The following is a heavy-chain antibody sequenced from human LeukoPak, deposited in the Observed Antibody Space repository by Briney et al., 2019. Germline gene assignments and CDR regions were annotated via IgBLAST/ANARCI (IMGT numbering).Heavy chain of an antibody. CDR1: EFTFSSYA. CDR2: ISGTSGTT. J-gene: IGHJ5*01. Sequence: GGSLRLSCAASEFTFSSYAVSWVRQAPGKGLEWVSAISGTSGTTYYADSVKGRFTISRDNSKNMLFLLMNSLRAEDTAVYYCAKESEAIPAAGTFDSWGQGTLVTVSS. D-gene: IGHD6-13*01. V-gene: IGHV3-23*01. CDR3: AKESEAIPAAGTFDS.